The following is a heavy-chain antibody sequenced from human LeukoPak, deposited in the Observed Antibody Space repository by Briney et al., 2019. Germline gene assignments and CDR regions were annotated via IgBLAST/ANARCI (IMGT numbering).Heavy chain of an antibody. V-gene: IGHV4-38-2*02. CDR1: GYSITRGSY. CDR2: IYHSGST. D-gene: IGHD3-22*01. Sequence: PSETLSLTCTVSGYSITRGSYWGWIRQPPGRGLEWITNIYHSGSTYYNPSLKSRVTISVDTSKNQFSLKLSSVTAADTAIYYCARVHVNSGYYFGDAFDIWGQGTMVTVSS. CDR3: ARVHVNSGYYFGDAFDI. J-gene: IGHJ3*02.